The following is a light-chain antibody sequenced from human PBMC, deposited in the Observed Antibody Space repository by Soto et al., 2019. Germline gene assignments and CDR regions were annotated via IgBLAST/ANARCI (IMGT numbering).Light chain of an antibody. V-gene: IGLV1-44*01. J-gene: IGLJ3*02. CDR3: AAWDDSLNGPV. CDR2: SNN. Sequence: QSVLTQPPSASGTSRQRVTISCSGSSSNIGSNTVNWYQQLPGTAPKLLIYSNNQRPSGVPDRFSGSKSGTSASLAISGLQSEDEADYYCAAWDDSLNGPVFGGGTKLTVL. CDR1: SSNIGSNT.